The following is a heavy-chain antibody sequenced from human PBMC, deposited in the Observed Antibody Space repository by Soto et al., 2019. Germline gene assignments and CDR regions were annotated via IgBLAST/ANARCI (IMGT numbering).Heavy chain of an antibody. CDR3: ARQEGTYHYYGMDV. D-gene: IGHD3-10*01. CDR2: IDPSDSYT. CDR1: GYSFTSYW. V-gene: IGHV5-10-1*04. J-gene: IGHJ6*02. Sequence: GESLKISCKGSGYSFTSYWISWVRQMPGKGLEWMGRIDPSDSYTNYSPSFQGQVTFSADKSISTAYLQWTSLKASDTATYYCARQEGTYHYYGMDVWGQGTTVTVSS.